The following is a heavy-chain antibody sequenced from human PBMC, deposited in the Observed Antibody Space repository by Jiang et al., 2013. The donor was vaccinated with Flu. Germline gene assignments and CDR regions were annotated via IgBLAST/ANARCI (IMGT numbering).Heavy chain of an antibody. CDR1: GFTFDDYA. Sequence: DVQLVESGGGLVQPGRSLRLSCAASGFTFDDYAMHWVRQAPGKGLEWVSGITWNSGNIGYADSVKGRFTISRDNAKNSLYLQMNSLRAEDTALYYCARAVADTDAFDIWGQGTMVTVSS. CDR3: ARAVADTDAFDI. V-gene: IGHV3-9*01. D-gene: IGHD6-19*01. J-gene: IGHJ3*02. CDR2: ITWNSGNI.